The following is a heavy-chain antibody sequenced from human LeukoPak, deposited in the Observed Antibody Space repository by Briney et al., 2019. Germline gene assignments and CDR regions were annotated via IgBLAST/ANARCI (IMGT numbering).Heavy chain of an antibody. CDR3: ARAGTTRGGWPI. V-gene: IGHV4-59*01. D-gene: IGHD6-19*01. Sequence: PSETLSLTCTVSGGSISNYYWSWIRQPPGKGLEWIGYIYYSGSTNYNPSLKSRVTISVDTSQNRFSLKLSSVTAADTAMYYCARAGTTRGGWPIWGQGTMVTVS. J-gene: IGHJ3*02. CDR1: GGSISNYY. CDR2: IYYSGST.